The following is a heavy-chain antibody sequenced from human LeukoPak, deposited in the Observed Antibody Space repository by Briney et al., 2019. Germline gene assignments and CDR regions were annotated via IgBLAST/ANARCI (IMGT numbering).Heavy chain of an antibody. Sequence: SQTLSLTCTVSGGSISSGGYYWNWIRQHPGKGLEWIGYLSYSGSIFYNPSLKSRVTISVDTSKNQFSLKLSSVTAADTAVYYCARDDTLGFCTNGVCHHFDYWGQGTLVTVSS. V-gene: IGHV4-31*03. CDR2: LSYSGSI. D-gene: IGHD2-8*01. J-gene: IGHJ4*02. CDR1: GGSISSGGYY. CDR3: ARDDTLGFCTNGVCHHFDY.